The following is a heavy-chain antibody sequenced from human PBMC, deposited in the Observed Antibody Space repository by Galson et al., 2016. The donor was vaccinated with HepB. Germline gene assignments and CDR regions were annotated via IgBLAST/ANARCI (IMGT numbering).Heavy chain of an antibody. CDR2: IKQDGNEK. D-gene: IGHD3-9*01. CDR3: ARNLLFDWLSRADFDY. Sequence: SLRLSCAVSGFTFSSYWMSWVRQAPGKGLEWVANIKQDGNEKYYVDSVKGRFTISRDNAKNSLYLQMHSLRAEDTAVYYCARNLLFDWLSRADFDYWGQGTLVTVAS. V-gene: IGHV3-7*03. CDR1: GFTFSSYW. J-gene: IGHJ4*02.